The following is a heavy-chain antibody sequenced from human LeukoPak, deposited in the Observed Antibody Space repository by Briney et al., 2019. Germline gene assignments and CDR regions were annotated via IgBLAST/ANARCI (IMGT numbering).Heavy chain of an antibody. CDR3: ASELLVYDFWSGYGTTRAMDV. CDR1: ELTFSNYA. V-gene: IGHV3-23*01. CDR2: ISSSGDST. Sequence: GGSLRLSCVASELTFSNYAMNWVRQAPGKGLEWVSGISSSGDSTYYIDSVKGRFTISRDNSKTTLWLQMNSLRADDTAVYYCASELLVYDFWSGYGTTRAMDVWGQGTTVTVSS. D-gene: IGHD3-3*01. J-gene: IGHJ6*02.